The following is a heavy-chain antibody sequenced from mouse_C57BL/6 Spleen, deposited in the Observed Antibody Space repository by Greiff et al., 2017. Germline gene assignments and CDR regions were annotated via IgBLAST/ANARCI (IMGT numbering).Heavy chain of an antibody. D-gene: IGHD2-4*01. CDR3: ARDDYDGAWFAY. CDR2: IYPGSGST. Sequence: QVQLKQPGAELVKPGASVQMSCKASGYTFTSYWITWVKQRPGQGLEWIGDIYPGSGSTNYNEKFKSKATLAVDTSSSTAYMQLSSLTSEDSAVYYCARDDYDGAWFAYWGQGTLVTVSA. J-gene: IGHJ3*01. CDR1: GYTFTSYW. V-gene: IGHV1-55*01.